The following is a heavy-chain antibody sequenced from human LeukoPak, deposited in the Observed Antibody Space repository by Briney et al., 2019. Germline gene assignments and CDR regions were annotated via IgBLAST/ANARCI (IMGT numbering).Heavy chain of an antibody. V-gene: IGHV4-59*08. J-gene: IGHJ4*02. CDR1: GGFINSYY. CDR3: ARWATGSRYFDY. Sequence: PSETLSLTCTVSGGFINSYYWSWIRQPPGKGLEWIGYIHYSGSTNYNPSLKSRITISVDTSKNQFSLRLSSVTAADTAVYYCARWATGSRYFDYWGQGTLVTASS. D-gene: IGHD1-1*01. CDR2: IHYSGST.